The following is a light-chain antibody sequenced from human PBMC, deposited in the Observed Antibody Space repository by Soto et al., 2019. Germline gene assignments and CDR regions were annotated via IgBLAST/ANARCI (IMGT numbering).Light chain of an antibody. J-gene: IGKJ1*01. CDR2: DAS. Sequence: DIQVTQSPSSLSASGGDRVTITCRASQSISMWLAWYQQKPGKAPKLLIYDASSLESGVPSRFSGSGSGTEFTLTISSLQPDDFATYYCQHYNSYSEAFGQGTKVDIK. V-gene: IGKV1-5*01. CDR3: QHYNSYSEA. CDR1: QSISMW.